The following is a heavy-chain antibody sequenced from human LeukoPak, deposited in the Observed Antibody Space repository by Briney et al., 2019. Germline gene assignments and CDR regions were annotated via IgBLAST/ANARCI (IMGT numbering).Heavy chain of an antibody. CDR2: IGADNGNT. V-gene: IGHV1-18*01. D-gene: IGHD2-2*01. CDR3: ARALYHTFDY. J-gene: IGHJ4*02. Sequence: GASVKVSCKASGYTFSSYGISWVRQAPGQGLEWMGWIGADNGNTNYVQKFQGRVTMTTDTSTSTAYMELRSLRSDDTAVYYRARALYHTFDYWGQGTLVTVSS. CDR1: GYTFSSYG.